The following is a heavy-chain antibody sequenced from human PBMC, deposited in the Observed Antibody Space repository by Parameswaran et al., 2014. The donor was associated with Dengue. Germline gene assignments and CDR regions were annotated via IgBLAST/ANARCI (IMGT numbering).Heavy chain of an antibody. J-gene: IGHJ6*02. CDR3: ARGGMVGAIVSYYYYGMDV. D-gene: IGHD1-26*01. Sequence: WVRQAPGQGLEWMGGIIPILGIANYAQKFQGRVTITADKSTSTAYMELSSLRSEDTAVYYCARGGMVGAIVSYYYYGMDVWGQGTTVTVSS. V-gene: IGHV1-69*10. CDR2: IIPILGIA.